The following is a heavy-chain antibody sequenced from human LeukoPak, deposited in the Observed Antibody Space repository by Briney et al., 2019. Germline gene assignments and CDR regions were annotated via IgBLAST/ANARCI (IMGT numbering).Heavy chain of an antibody. CDR1: GYTFTSYD. J-gene: IGHJ4*02. CDR2: MNPNSGNT. Sequence: ASVKVSCKASGYTFTSYDINWVRQATGQGLEWMGWMNPNSGNTGYAQEFQGRVTMTRNTSISTAYMELSSLRSEDTAVYYCASGPAELLLNYWGQGTLVTVSS. V-gene: IGHV1-8*01. CDR3: ASGPAELLLNY. D-gene: IGHD1-26*01.